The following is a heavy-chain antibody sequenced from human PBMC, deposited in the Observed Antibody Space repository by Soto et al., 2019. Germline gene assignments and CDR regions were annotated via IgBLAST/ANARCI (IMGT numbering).Heavy chain of an antibody. CDR3: AKEGTSGLYYFDD. CDR2: ISGSGGSP. CDR1: GLTFSNYA. Sequence: PGGSLRLSCAASGLTFSNYAMNWVRQAPGKGLEWVSTISGSGGSPYYADSVKGRFTISRDNSKNTLYLQMNSLRAGDSAIYYCAKEGTSGLYYFDDWGQGTLVTVSS. D-gene: IGHD6-19*01. J-gene: IGHJ4*02. V-gene: IGHV3-23*01.